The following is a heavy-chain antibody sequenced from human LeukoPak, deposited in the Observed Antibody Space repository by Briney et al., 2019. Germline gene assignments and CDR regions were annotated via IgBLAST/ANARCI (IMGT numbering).Heavy chain of an antibody. CDR2: ISSSSSYT. D-gene: IGHD6-13*01. CDR3: ARRIAAAGHDAFDI. CDR1: GFTFSSYS. V-gene: IGHV3-21*05. Sequence: GGSLRLSCAASGFTFSSYSMNWVRQAPGKGLEWVSYISSSSSYTNYADSVKGRFTISRDNAKNSLYLQMNSLRAEDTAVYYCARRIAAAGHDAFDIWGQGTMVTVSS. J-gene: IGHJ3*02.